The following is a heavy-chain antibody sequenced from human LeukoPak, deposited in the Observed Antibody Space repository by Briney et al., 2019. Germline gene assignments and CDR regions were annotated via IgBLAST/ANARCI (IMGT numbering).Heavy chain of an antibody. V-gene: IGHV3-48*03. CDR1: GFTFSSYE. CDR3: ARTYYYDSSGYHSFDY. D-gene: IGHD3-22*01. Sequence: GGSLRLSCAASGFTFSSYEMNWVRQATGKGLEWVSYISSSGSTIYYADSVKGRFTISRDNAKNSLYLQMNSLRAEDTAVYYCARTYYYDSSGYHSFDYWGQGTLVTVSS. J-gene: IGHJ4*02. CDR2: ISSSGSTI.